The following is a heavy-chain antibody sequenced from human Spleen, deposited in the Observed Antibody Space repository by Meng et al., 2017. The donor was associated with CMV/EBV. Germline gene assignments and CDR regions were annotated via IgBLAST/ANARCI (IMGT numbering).Heavy chain of an antibody. Sequence: GESLKISCAASEFTFSRHWMSWVRQAPGKGLEWVASIKQDGSEKYYVGSVKGRFTISRDNAKNSLYLQMNSLRVEDTAVYYCARFRFLEWLFHPYYFDYWGQGTLVTVSS. CDR3: ARFRFLEWLFHPYYFDY. V-gene: IGHV3-7*01. CDR2: IKQDGSEK. D-gene: IGHD3-3*01. CDR1: EFTFSRHW. J-gene: IGHJ4*02.